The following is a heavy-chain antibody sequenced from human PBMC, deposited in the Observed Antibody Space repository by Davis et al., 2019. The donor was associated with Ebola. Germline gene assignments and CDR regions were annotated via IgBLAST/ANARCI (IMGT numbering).Heavy chain of an antibody. V-gene: IGHV1-2*06. CDR1: GYTFTGYY. J-gene: IGHJ4*02. CDR3: ATAVWSGPNRDFDH. Sequence: ASVKVSCKASGYTFTGYYMHWVRQAPGQGLDWMGRIDPNSGGTNYAQKFQGRVTMTRDTSISTGYMELSRLTSDDTAVYYCATAVWSGPNRDFDHWGQGTPVTVS. D-gene: IGHD3-3*01. CDR2: IDPNSGGT.